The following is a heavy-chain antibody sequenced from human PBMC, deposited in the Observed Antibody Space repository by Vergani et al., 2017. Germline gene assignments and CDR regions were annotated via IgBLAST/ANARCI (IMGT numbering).Heavy chain of an antibody. Sequence: QVQLVESGGGVVQPGRSLRLSCAASGFTFSSYGMHWVRQAPGKGLEWVAVISYDGSNKYYADSVKGRFTISRDNSKNTLYLQMNSLIAEDTAVYYCAKDGLPHIVGATIVDYWGQGTLVTVSS. V-gene: IGHV3-30*18. CDR3: AKDGLPHIVGATIVDY. J-gene: IGHJ4*02. CDR1: GFTFSSYG. CDR2: ISYDGSNK. D-gene: IGHD1-26*01.